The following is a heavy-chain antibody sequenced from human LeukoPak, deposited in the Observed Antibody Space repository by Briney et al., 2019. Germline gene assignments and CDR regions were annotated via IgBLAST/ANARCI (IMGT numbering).Heavy chain of an antibody. CDR2: ISGSGGST. D-gene: IGHD3-3*01. V-gene: IGHV3-23*01. J-gene: IGHJ4*02. CDR3: ARSARLMKGVVEVTALDD. CDR1: GLTFSSHG. Sequence: GGTLRLSCAASGLTFSSHGMSWVRQAPGKGLEWVSSISGSGGSTYYADSVRGRFTVSRDNAKNAVYLKMKSLRADDTAAYYCARSARLMKGVVEVTALDDWGQGTLVTVSS.